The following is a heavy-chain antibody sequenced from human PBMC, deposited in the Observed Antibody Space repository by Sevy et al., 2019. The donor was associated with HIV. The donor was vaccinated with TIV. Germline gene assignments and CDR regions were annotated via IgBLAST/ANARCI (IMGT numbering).Heavy chain of an antibody. V-gene: IGHV3-30*18. J-gene: IGHJ6*02. CDR1: GFTFSSYG. CDR2: ISYDGSNK. Sequence: GGSLRLSCAASGFTFSSYGMHWVRQAPGKGLEWVAVISYDGSNKYYADSVKGRFTISRDNSKTTLYLQMNSLRAEDTAVYYLAKEFGATIGYYYYYGMDVWGQGTTVTVSS. D-gene: IGHD5-12*01. CDR3: AKEFGATIGYYYYYGMDV.